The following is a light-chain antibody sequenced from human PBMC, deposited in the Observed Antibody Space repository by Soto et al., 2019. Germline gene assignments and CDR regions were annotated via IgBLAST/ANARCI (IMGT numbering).Light chain of an antibody. V-gene: IGLV3-21*01. CDR1: NIGIKD. Sequence: SYELTQPPSVSVAPGQTASISCGGNNIGIKDVYWYQQQPGQAPVLVIYDNRDRPSGIPERFSGSNSGNTATLTISRVEAGDEADYYCQVWHTSSDHPVFGGVTKDTVL. J-gene: IGLJ2*01. CDR2: DNR. CDR3: QVWHTSSDHPV.